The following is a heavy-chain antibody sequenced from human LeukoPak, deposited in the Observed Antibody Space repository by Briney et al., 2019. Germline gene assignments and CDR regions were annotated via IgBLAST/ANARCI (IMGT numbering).Heavy chain of an antibody. CDR1: GFTFSSYS. V-gene: IGHV3-48*01. CDR3: ARDQCYGPGSYDY. CDR2: ISSSSSTI. Sequence: GGSLRLSCAASGFTFSSYSMNWVRQAPGKGLEWVSYISSSSSTIYYADSVKGRFTISRDNAKNSLYLQMNSLRAEDTAVYYCARDQCYGPGSYDYWGQGTLVTVSS. D-gene: IGHD3-10*01. J-gene: IGHJ4*02.